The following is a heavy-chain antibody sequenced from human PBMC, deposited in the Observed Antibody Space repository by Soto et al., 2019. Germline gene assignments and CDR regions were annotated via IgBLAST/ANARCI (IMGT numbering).Heavy chain of an antibody. J-gene: IGHJ3*02. CDR3: AKDRAVEMATGDAFDI. V-gene: IGHV3-23*01. CDR1: GFTFSSYA. Sequence: PGGSLRLSCAASGFTFSSYAMSWVRQAPGKGLEWVSAVSGSGGSTYYADSVKGRFTISRDNSKNTLHLQMNSLRAEDTAVYYCAKDRAVEMATGDAFDIWGQGTMVTVSS. CDR2: VSGSGGST. D-gene: IGHD5-12*01.